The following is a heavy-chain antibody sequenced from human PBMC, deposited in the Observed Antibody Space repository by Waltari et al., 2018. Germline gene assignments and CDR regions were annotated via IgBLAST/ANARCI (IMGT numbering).Heavy chain of an antibody. Sequence: VQLVESGGGVVPPGGSLRVSCEAAVFTLRNHWMSWVRQPPGKGLEWVANIEPDGGEKNYVDSVKGRFTISRDNAQNSVHLQMNSLRPEDTAVYYCARLWNGPDSWGQGALVTVSS. J-gene: IGHJ4*02. D-gene: IGHD1-1*01. CDR1: VFTLRNHW. V-gene: IGHV3-7*03. CDR2: IEPDGGEK. CDR3: ARLWNGPDS.